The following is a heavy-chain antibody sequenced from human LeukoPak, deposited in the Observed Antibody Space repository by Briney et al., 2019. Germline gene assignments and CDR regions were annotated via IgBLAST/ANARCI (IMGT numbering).Heavy chain of an antibody. D-gene: IGHD2-15*01. CDR1: GFTFSSYA. CDR3: AKGWTSGFDY. CDR2: ISATGGST. J-gene: IGHJ4*02. Sequence: PGGSLRLSCAASGFTFSSYAMSWVRQAPGKELEWVSTISATGGSTYYADSVKGRLTISRDNSKNTLYVQMNSLRAEDTAVYYCAKGWTSGFDYWGQGTLVTVSS. V-gene: IGHV3-23*01.